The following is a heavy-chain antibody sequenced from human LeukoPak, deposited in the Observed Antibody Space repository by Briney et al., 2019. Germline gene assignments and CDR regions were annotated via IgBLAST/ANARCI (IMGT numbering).Heavy chain of an antibody. CDR2: IKQDGSEK. V-gene: IGHV3-7*01. J-gene: IGHJ3*02. Sequence: PGGSLRLSCAASGFTFSSYWMSWVRQAPGKGLEWVANIKQDGSEKHYVDSVKGRFTISRDNAKNSLYLQMNSLRAEDTAVYYCARVRMYSSSWYSPFSSAFAFDIWGQGTMVTVSS. CDR1: GFTFSSYW. CDR3: ARVRMYSSSWYSPFSSAFAFDI. D-gene: IGHD6-13*01.